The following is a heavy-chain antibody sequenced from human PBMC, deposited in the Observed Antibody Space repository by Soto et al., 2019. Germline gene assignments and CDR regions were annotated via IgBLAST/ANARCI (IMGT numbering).Heavy chain of an antibody. CDR2: ISGSGFIT. CDR1: GFTFSIYA. Sequence: EVQLLESGGGLVQPGGSLRLSCAASGFTFSIYAMNWVRQAPGKGLEWVSAISGSGFITYSADSVKGRFTISRDNSKNTLYLQMNSLRAEDTAVYYCAKDYVAGAFDYWGQGTLVTVSS. CDR3: AKDYVAGAFDY. J-gene: IGHJ4*02. D-gene: IGHD3-16*01. V-gene: IGHV3-23*01.